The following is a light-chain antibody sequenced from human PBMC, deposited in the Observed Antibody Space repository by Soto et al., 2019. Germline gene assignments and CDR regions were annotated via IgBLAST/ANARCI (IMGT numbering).Light chain of an antibody. CDR3: GTWDDSLSGVV. Sequence: QSALTQPPSASGTPGQRVSISCSGSSSNIERNDVYWYQQLPGAAPKLLIYSNDQRPSGVPDRISGSKSGTSASLAISGLRSEDEAEYYCGTWDDSLSGVVFGGGTKLTVL. CDR2: SND. CDR1: SSNIERND. V-gene: IGLV1-47*02. J-gene: IGLJ2*01.